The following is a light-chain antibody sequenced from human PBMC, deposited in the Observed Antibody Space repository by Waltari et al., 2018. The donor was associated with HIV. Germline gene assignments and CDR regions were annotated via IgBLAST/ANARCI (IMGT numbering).Light chain of an antibody. CDR1: QDISHF. Sequence: IQLTQSPTFLSASVADRVNVTCRASQDISHFLAWYQQKPGKAPKLLIYSASTLRSGVPSRFSGSGSGTQFILSVSSLQSDDFARYYCQQFNSYPLTFGGGTEFEIK. CDR2: SAS. CDR3: QQFNSYPLT. J-gene: IGKJ4*01. V-gene: IGKV1-9*01.